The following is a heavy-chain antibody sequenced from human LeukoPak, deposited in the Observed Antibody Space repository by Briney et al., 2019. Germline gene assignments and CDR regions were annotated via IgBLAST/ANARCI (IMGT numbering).Heavy chain of an antibody. CDR2: IYYSGST. V-gene: IGHV4-39*01. J-gene: IGHJ4*02. Sequence: PSEALSLTCTVSGGSIRSSSYYWGWIRQPPGKGLHWIGSIYYSGSTYYNPSLKSRVTISVDTSKNQFSLKLSSVTAADTAVYYCASSSSSWWGREYYFDYWGQGTLVTVSS. CDR3: ASSSSSWWGREYYFDY. CDR1: GGSIRSSSYY. D-gene: IGHD6-13*01.